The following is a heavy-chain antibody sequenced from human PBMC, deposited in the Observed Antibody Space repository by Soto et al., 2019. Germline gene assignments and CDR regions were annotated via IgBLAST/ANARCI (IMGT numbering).Heavy chain of an antibody. CDR3: ARPLWFGESQGGDDYGMDV. CDR1: GGTFSSYA. D-gene: IGHD3-10*01. J-gene: IGHJ6*02. Sequence: QVQLVQSGAEVKKPGSSVKVSCKASGGTFSSYAISWVRQAPGQGLEWMGGIIPIFGTANYAQKFQGRVTITADESTSTAYMELSSLRSEDTAVYYCARPLWFGESQGGDDYGMDVWGQGTTVTVSS. V-gene: IGHV1-69*12. CDR2: IIPIFGTA.